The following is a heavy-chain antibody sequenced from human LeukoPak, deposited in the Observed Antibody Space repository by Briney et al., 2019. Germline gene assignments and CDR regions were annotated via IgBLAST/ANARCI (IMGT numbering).Heavy chain of an antibody. V-gene: IGHV3-7*01. CDR1: GFTFSDYW. CDR2: IKQDGSEK. D-gene: IGHD6-19*01. Sequence: PGGSLRLSCAASGFTFSDYWMSWVRQAPGKGLEWVANIKQDGSEKYYVDSVKGRFTISRDNAKNSLYLQMNSLRAEDTALYYCARDRSSGYRGVTDCWCQGTLVTVSS. CDR3: ARDRSSGYRGVTDC. J-gene: IGHJ4*02.